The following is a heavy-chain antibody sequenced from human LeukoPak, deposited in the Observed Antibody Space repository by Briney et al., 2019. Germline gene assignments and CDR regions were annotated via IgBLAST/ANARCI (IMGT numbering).Heavy chain of an antibody. V-gene: IGHV5-51*01. Sequence: GESLRISCKGSGYRFTTYWIGWVRQMPGKGLDWMGIIYPDDSDARYSPSFQGQVTISADKSISTAYLQWSSLKASDTAMYYRARLNSDQGFDPWGQGTLATVSS. CDR3: ARLNSDQGFDP. CDR1: GYRFTTYW. J-gene: IGHJ5*02. D-gene: IGHD2-2*01. CDR2: IYPDDSDA.